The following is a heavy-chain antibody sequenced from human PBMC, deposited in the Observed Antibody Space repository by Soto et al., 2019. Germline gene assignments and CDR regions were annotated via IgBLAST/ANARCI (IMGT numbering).Heavy chain of an antibody. J-gene: IGHJ4*02. CDR2: IYYSGST. D-gene: IGHD6-6*01. CDR1: GGSVSSGSYY. CDR3: ARDVQLAD. V-gene: IGHV4-61*01. Sequence: SSETLSLTCTVSGGSVSSGSYYWSWIRQPPGKGLEWIGYIYYSGSTNYNPSLKSRVTISVDTSKNQFSLKLSSVTAADTAVYYCARDVQLADWGQGTLVTVSS.